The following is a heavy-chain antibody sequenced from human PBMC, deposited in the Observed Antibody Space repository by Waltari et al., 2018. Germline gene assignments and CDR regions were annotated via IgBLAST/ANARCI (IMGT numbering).Heavy chain of an antibody. Sequence: VHLVEYGGDLVQPRVCLCVTGAASGITSSNSYLHWVRQGTGEGLEWVSAIGRGGDTYYSDSVRGRFTISRENAKNSLYLHMNTLRDGDTAVYFCATEVKDDISRGWAFDIWGQGTMVTVSS. J-gene: IGHJ3*02. CDR2: IGRGGDT. CDR3: ATEVKDDISRGWAFDI. D-gene: IGHD6-19*01. V-gene: IGHV3-13*01. CDR1: GITSSNSY.